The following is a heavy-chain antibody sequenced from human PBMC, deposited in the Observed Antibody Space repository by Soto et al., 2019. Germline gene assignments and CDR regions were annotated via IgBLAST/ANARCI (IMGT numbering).Heavy chain of an antibody. CDR1: GFTFTRYS. Sequence: GGSLRLSCAASGFTFTRYSMNWVRQAPGKGLEWVSSISSTTNYIYYGDSMKGRFTISRDNSKNTLYLQMNSLRAEDTAVYYCAIPSGLTVTGPDYWGQGTLVTVSS. CDR2: ISSTTNYI. CDR3: AIPSGLTVTGPDY. D-gene: IGHD6-19*01. V-gene: IGHV3-21*04. J-gene: IGHJ4*02.